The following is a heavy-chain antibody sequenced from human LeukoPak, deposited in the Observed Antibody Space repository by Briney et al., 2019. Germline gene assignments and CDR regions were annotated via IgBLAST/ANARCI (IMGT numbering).Heavy chain of an antibody. V-gene: IGHV3-23*01. J-gene: IGHJ4*02. CDR1: GITFSASA. D-gene: IGHD1-1*01. CDR3: GKLSGSTGTSSRVLHF. CDR2: ISDSGGDT. Sequence: GGSLRLSCVASGITFSASAMSWLRQTPGKGMGWVSAISDSGGDTDYADSVKGRFTISRDNSRNTLFLQMDSLRAEDTAVYYCGKLSGSTGTSSRVLHFWGQGTLVTVSA.